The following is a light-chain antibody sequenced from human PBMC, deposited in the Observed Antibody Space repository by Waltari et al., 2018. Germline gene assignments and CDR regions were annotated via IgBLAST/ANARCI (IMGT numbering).Light chain of an antibody. V-gene: IGLV2-8*01. J-gene: IGLJ1*01. CDR2: GVN. Sequence: QSALTQPPSASGSPGQSVPISCTGPSSDVGGYNYVSWYQQYPGKAPKVMIYGVNKRPSVVPDRFSGSKSGNTASLTVSGLQAEDEADYYCSSYVGYKNNYVFGTGTKVTVL. CDR1: SSDVGGYNY. CDR3: SSYVGYKNNYV.